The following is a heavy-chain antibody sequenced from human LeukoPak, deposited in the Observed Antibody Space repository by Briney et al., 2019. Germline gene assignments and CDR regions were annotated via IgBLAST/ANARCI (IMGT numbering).Heavy chain of an antibody. CDR2: IYYSGST. D-gene: IGHD3-10*01. J-gene: IGHJ4*02. CDR1: GGSISSYY. V-gene: IGHV4-59*08. CDR3: ARVGDYYGSDY. Sequence: SETLSLTCTVSGGSISSYYWSWIRQPPGKGLEWIGYIYYSGSTNYNPSLKSRVTISVDTSKNQFSLKLSSVTAADTAVYYCARVGDYYGSDYWGQGTLVTVSS.